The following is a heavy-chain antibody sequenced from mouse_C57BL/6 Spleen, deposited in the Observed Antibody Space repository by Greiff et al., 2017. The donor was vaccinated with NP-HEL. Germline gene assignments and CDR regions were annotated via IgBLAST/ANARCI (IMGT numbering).Heavy chain of an antibody. V-gene: IGHV1-18*01. Sequence: EVQLQQSGPELVKPGASVKIPCKASGYTFTDYNMDWVKQSHGKSLEWIGDINPNNGGTIYNQKFKGKATLTVDKSSSTAYMELRSLTSEDTAVYYCARSSQFNWEYGYWGQGTTLTVSS. CDR1: GYTFTDYN. CDR3: ARSSQFNWEYGY. CDR2: INPNNGGT. J-gene: IGHJ2*01. D-gene: IGHD4-1*01.